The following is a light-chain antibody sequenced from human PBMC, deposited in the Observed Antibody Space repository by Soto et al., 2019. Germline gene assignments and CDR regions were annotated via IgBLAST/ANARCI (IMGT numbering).Light chain of an antibody. J-gene: IGKJ1*01. V-gene: IGKV3-11*01. CDR3: QQYSASPRT. CDR1: QSVSSY. CDR2: GAF. Sequence: EIVLTQFPATLSLSPGDGATLSCRASQSVSSYLAWYQQKRGQAPRLLIYGAFNRAGGIPDRFSGSGSGTDFTLTISRLEPEDFAVYYCQQYSASPRTFGQGTKVEIK.